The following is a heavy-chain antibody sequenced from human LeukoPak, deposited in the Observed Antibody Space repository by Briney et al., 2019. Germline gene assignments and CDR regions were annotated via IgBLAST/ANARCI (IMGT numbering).Heavy chain of an antibody. CDR2: ISKTGTTI. J-gene: IGHJ4*02. D-gene: IGHD3-3*01. CDR3: VAGVALDY. V-gene: IGHV3-11*01. CDR1: GLNFSVYY. Sequence: PGGSLRLSCAASGLNFSVYYMTWIRQAPGNGLEPPGNGLEWLSHISKTGTTIYYADSVKGRFTISRDNAKNSLYLHMNSLRADDTAVYYCVAGVALDYWGQGALVTVSS.